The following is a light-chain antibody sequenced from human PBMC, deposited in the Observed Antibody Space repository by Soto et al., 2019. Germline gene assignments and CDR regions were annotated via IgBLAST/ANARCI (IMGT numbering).Light chain of an antibody. CDR2: GAS. J-gene: IGKJ5*01. CDR1: QSISIY. Sequence: SASSVSASLGDRVISTCRASQSISIYLNWYQLKPGKAPNLLMYGASYLKSGVPTRFSGSGSGTDFTLTISSLQPEDFAIYYCQQTSTTPVIPFAHVTRPAIK. CDR3: QQTSTTPVIP. V-gene: IGKV1-39*01.